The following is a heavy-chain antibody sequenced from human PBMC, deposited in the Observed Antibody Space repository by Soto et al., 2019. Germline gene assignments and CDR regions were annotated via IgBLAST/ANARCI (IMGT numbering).Heavy chain of an antibody. CDR3: TRGAEDWELPTILDY. CDR1: GFTFGDYA. CDR2: IRSKAYGGTT. D-gene: IGHD1-26*01. J-gene: IGHJ4*02. Sequence: GGSLRLSCTASGFTFGDYAMSWFRQAPGKGLEWVGFIRSKAYGGTTEYAASVKGRFTISRDDSKSIAYLQMNSLKTEDTAVYYCTRGAEDWELPTILDYWGQGTLVTVSS. V-gene: IGHV3-49*03.